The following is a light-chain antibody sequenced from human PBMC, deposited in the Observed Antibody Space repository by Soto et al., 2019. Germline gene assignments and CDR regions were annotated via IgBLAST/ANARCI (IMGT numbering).Light chain of an antibody. CDR3: QQYGNSPFS. V-gene: IGKV3-20*01. J-gene: IGKJ4*01. CDR2: GAS. CDR1: QSVSSNY. Sequence: EIVLTQSPGTLSLSPGERGTLSCRASQSVSSNYLAWYQQKPGQAPRLLIYGASSRATGIPDRFSGSGSGTDFTLTISKLEPEDFAVYYCQQYGNSPFSFGGGTKVEIK.